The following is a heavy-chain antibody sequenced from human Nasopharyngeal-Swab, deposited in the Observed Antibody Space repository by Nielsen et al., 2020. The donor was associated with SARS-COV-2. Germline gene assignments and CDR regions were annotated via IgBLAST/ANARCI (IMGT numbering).Heavy chain of an antibody. CDR2: IYYSGST. J-gene: IGHJ4*02. V-gene: IGHV4-61*08. CDR3: AREDRWSSIDY. D-gene: IGHD4-23*01. Sequence: SETLSLTCTVSGGSISSGDYYWSWIRQPPGKGLEWIGYIYYSGSTNYNPSLKSRVTISVDTSKNQFSLKLSSVTAADTAVYYCAREDRWSSIDYWGQGTLVTVSS. CDR1: GGSISSGDYY.